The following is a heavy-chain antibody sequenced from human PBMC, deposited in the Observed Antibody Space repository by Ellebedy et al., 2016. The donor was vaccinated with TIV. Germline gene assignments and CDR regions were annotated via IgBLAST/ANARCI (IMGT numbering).Heavy chain of an antibody. D-gene: IGHD3-10*01. CDR1: GGSISTYY. V-gene: IGHV4-59*08. CDR3: ARRRYYGSGSYFDP. Sequence: MPSETLSLTCTISGGSISTYYWSWIRQSPVKGLEWIGYVYYSGITNYNPSLKSRVTISVDTSKNQFSLELSSVTAADTAVYYCARRRYYGSGSYFDPWGQGTLVTVSS. J-gene: IGHJ5*02. CDR2: VYYSGIT.